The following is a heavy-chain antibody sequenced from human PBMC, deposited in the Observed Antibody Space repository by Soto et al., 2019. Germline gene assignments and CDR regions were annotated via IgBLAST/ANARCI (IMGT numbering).Heavy chain of an antibody. J-gene: IGHJ5*02. CDR1: SGSFSSYY. CDR2: INHSGST. CDR3: ARARPPSGSGRRWFDP. Sequence: PSGTLSPTCAVKSGSFSSYYGGWIRQPPGKGLEWIGEINHSGSTNYNPSLKSRVTISVDTSKNQFSLKLSSVTAADTAVYYCARARPPSGSGRRWFDPSGQVTLVTVSS. D-gene: IGHD3-10*01. V-gene: IGHV4-34*01.